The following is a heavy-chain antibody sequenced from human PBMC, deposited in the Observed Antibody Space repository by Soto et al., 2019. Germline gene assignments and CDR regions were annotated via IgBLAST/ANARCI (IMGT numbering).Heavy chain of an antibody. V-gene: IGHV4-59*08. CDR1: GASISGYH. CDR2: MSYSGST. D-gene: IGHD2-8*02. J-gene: IGHJ4*02. Sequence: SETLSLTCTVSGASISGYHWGWIRQPPGKGLEWIGYMSYSGSTNYSPSLKSRVTMSVDTSRNTLYLQMNSLRAEDTALYYCAKVRDAGGLDYWGRGTLVTVSS. CDR3: AKVRDAGGLDY.